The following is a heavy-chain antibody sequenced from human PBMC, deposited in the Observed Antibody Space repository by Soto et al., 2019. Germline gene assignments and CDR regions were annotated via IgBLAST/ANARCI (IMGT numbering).Heavy chain of an antibody. CDR3: AMMDTAMVRVYYDGMYV. J-gene: IGHJ6*02. CDR2: IIPIFGTA. D-gene: IGHD5-18*01. Sequence: QVQLVQSGAEVKKPGSSVKVSCKASGGTFSSYAISWVRQAPGQGLEWMGGIIPIFGTANYAQKFQGRVTITADESTISAYMELSRLRSEDTAVYYWAMMDTAMVRVYYDGMYVWGQGTKVTFSS. CDR1: GGTFSSYA. V-gene: IGHV1-69*12.